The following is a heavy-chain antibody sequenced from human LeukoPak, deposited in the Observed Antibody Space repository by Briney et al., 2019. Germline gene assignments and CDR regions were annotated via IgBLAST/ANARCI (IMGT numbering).Heavy chain of an antibody. CDR2: LSYDGSNK. CDR3: QKTAYEILTGYRNYFDY. V-gene: IGHV3-30-3*01. Sequence: GGSLRLSCAASGFTFRNYAMHWVRQAPGKWLEWVAVLSYDGSNKYYADSVKGRFTISRDNSKNTLYLQMNSLRAEDTVFFFKQKTAYEILTGYRNYFDYWGQGTLVTVSS. J-gene: IGHJ4*02. CDR1: GFTFRNYA. D-gene: IGHD3-9*01.